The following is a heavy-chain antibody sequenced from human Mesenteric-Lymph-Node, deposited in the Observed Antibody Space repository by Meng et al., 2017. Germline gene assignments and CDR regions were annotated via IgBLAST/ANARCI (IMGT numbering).Heavy chain of an antibody. D-gene: IGHD6-19*01. Sequence: QGQRQGSGPGLVKPYQTLSLTCTVSGGSISSGGYYWSWIRQHPGKGLEWIGYIYYSGSTYYNPSLKSRVTISVDTSKNQFSLNLSSVTAADTAVYYCARVGQWLPIDYWGQGTLVTVSS. J-gene: IGHJ4*02. CDR3: ARVGQWLPIDY. V-gene: IGHV4-31*03. CDR1: GGSISSGGYY. CDR2: IYYSGST.